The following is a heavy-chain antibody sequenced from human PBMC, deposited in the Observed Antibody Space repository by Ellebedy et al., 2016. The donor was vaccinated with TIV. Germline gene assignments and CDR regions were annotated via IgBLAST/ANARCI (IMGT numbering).Heavy chain of an antibody. J-gene: IGHJ4*02. V-gene: IGHV3-30*02. Sequence: PGGSLRLSCAASGFTFSSYGMHWVRQAPGKGLEWVAFIRYDGINKYYADSVKGRFTIARDNSKNTLYLQMNSLRAEDTAVYYCAKAREPAVAADYWGQGTLVTVSS. CDR2: IRYDGINK. CDR1: GFTFSSYG. CDR3: AKAREPAVAADY. D-gene: IGHD6-19*01.